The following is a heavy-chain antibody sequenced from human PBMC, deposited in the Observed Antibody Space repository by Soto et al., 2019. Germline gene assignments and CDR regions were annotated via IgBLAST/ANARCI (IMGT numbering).Heavy chain of an antibody. J-gene: IGHJ4*02. CDR1: GYTFTNYG. V-gene: IGHV1-18*01. CDR3: ARRGVLPDH. Sequence: QVQMVQSGAEVKKPGASVKVSCKAFGYTFTNYGITWVRQAPGQGLEWMGWISADTGHTNYAQNLQGRVTMTTDTSTSTAYMELRSLRSDDTAVYYCARRGVLPDHWGQGTLVTVSS. D-gene: IGHD3-10*01. CDR2: ISADTGHT.